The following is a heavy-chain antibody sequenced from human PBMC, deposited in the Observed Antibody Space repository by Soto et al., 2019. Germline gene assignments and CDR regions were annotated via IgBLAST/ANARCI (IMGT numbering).Heavy chain of an antibody. CDR3: ARDLKIAAAGTVFYYYYGMDV. D-gene: IGHD6-13*01. CDR1: GFTFSSYA. CDR2: ISYDGSNK. Sequence: QVQLVESGGGVVQPGRSLRLSCAASGFTFSSYAMHWVRQAPGKGLEWVAVISYDGSNKYYADSVKGRFTISRDKSKNTMYLQMNSLRAEDTAVYYCARDLKIAAAGTVFYYYYGMDVWGQGTTVTVSS. J-gene: IGHJ6*02. V-gene: IGHV3-30-3*01.